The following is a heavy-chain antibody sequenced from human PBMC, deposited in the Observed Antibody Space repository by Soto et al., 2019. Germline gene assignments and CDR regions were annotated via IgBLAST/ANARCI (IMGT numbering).Heavy chain of an antibody. V-gene: IGHV4-4*02. CDR2: IYHSGST. J-gene: IGHJ3*02. CDR3: ARHRADDAFDI. CDR1: GDYISSSNW. Sequence: SETLSLTCAVSGDYISSSNWWSWVRQPPGKGLEWIGEIYHSGSTNYNPSLKSRVTISVDTSKNRFSLKLSSVTAADTAVYYCARHRADDAFDIWGQGTMVTVSS.